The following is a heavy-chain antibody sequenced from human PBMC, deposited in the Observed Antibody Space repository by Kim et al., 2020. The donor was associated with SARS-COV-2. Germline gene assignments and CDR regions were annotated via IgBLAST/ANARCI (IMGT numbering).Heavy chain of an antibody. J-gene: IGHJ6*02. CDR2: ISYDGSNK. V-gene: IGHV3-30*04. CDR3: ARANWGTYYYGMDF. CDR1: GFTFSSYT. D-gene: IGHD7-27*01. Sequence: GGSLRLSCAASGFTFSSYTMHWVRQAPGKGLEWVAVISYDGSNKYYADSVKGRFTISRDNSKNTLYLQMNSLRAEDTAVYYCARANWGTYYYGMDFWGQGTTVTVSS.